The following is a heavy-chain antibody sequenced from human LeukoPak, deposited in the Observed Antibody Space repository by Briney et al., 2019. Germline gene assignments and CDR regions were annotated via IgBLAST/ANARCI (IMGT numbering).Heavy chain of an antibody. CDR1: GFTFSTYS. D-gene: IGHD3-22*01. Sequence: PGGSLRLSCVASGFTFSTYSMNWVRQAPGKGLEWVSSISSSNYIYYADSVKGRFTISRDNAKNSLYLQMNSLRAEDTAVYYCAQNFYDSSGLYFDYWGQGTLVTVSS. CDR2: ISSSNYI. CDR3: AQNFYDSSGLYFDY. V-gene: IGHV3-21*01. J-gene: IGHJ4*02.